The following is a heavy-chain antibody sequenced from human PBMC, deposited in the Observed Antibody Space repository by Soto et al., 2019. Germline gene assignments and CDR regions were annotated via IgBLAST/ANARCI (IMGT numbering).Heavy chain of an antibody. CDR3: ASLDYDSSGYRPIYYFDY. D-gene: IGHD3-22*01. CDR1: GGTFSSYA. V-gene: IGHV1-69*13. J-gene: IGHJ4*02. Sequence: SVKVSCKASGGTFSSYAISWVRQAPGQGLEWMGGIIPTFGTANYAQKFQGRVTITADESTSTAYMELSSLRSEDTAVYYCASLDYDSSGYRPIYYFDYWGQGTLVTVSS. CDR2: IIPTFGTA.